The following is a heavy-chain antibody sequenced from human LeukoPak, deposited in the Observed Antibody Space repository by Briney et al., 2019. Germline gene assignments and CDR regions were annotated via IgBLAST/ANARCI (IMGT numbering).Heavy chain of an antibody. CDR1: GGSFRGYY. Sequence: SETLSLTCAVYGGSFRGYYRSRIRQPPGKGLEWIGEINHSGSTNYNPSLKGRVTISVDTSKNQFSLKLSSVTAADTAVYYCARGNPEGSSGHQIDYWGQGTLVTVFS. J-gene: IGHJ4*02. CDR3: ARGNPEGSSGHQIDY. D-gene: IGHD3-22*01. V-gene: IGHV4-34*01. CDR2: INHSGST.